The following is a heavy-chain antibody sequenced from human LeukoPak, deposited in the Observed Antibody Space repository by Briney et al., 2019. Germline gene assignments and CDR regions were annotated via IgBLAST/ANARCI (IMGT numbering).Heavy chain of an antibody. Sequence: SETLSLTCTVSGGSISSGGYYWSWIRQHPGKGLEWIGYIYYSGSTYYNPSLKSRVTISVDTSKNQFSLKLSSVTAADTAVYYCARCYCSGGSCYSDAFDIWGQGTMVTVSS. D-gene: IGHD2-15*01. CDR2: IYYSGST. CDR1: GGSISSGGYY. J-gene: IGHJ3*02. CDR3: ARCYCSGGSCYSDAFDI. V-gene: IGHV4-30-4*08.